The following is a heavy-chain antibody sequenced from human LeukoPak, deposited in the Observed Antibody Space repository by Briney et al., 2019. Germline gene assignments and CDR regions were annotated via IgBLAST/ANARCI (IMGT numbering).Heavy chain of an antibody. CDR1: GFTFSSYA. V-gene: IGHV3-30*04. Sequence: GGSLRLSCAASGFTFSSYAMHWVRQAPGKGLEWVAVISYDGSNKYYADSVKGRFTISRDNSKNTLYLQMNSLRAEDTAVYYCARDHEEVVVVAAAGWYGMDAWGQGTTVTVSS. D-gene: IGHD2-15*01. J-gene: IGHJ6*02. CDR3: ARDHEEVVVVAAAGWYGMDA. CDR2: ISYDGSNK.